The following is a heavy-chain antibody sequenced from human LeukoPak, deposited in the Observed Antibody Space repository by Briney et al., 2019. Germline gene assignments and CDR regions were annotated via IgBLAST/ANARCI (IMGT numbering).Heavy chain of an antibody. Sequence: SETLSLTCTVSGGSISSYYWSWIRQPPGKGLEWIGYIYYSGSTNHNPSLKSRVTMSVDTSTNQVSLKLSSVTAADTAIYFCARGDTVTTFDSWGQGTLVTVSS. J-gene: IGHJ4*02. D-gene: IGHD4-17*01. CDR1: GGSISSYY. V-gene: IGHV4-59*01. CDR3: ARGDTVTTFDS. CDR2: IYYSGST.